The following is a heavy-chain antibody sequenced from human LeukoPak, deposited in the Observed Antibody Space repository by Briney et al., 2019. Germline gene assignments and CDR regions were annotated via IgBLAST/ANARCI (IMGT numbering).Heavy chain of an antibody. V-gene: IGHV3-73*01. J-gene: IGHJ4*02. D-gene: IGHD3-9*01. CDR1: GFTFSGSA. Sequence: GGSLRLSCAASGFTFSGSAMHWVRQASGKGLEWVGRIRSKANSYATAYAASVKGRFTISRDDSKNTAYLQMNSLRAEDTAVYYCAKGMPLTVFDYWGQGTLVTVSS. CDR2: IRSKANSYAT. CDR3: AKGMPLTVFDY.